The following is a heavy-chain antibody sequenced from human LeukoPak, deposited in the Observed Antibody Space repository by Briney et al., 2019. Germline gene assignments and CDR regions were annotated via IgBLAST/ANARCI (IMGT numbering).Heavy chain of an antibody. D-gene: IGHD4-17*01. V-gene: IGHV4-59*01. CDR2: IYYSGST. CDR1: GGSISSYN. Sequence: SETLSLTCTVSGGSISSYNWSWIRQPPGKGLEWIGCIYYSGSTNYNPSLKSRVTISVDTSKNQFSLKLSSVTAADTAVYYCARSDTTVTNNWFDPWGQGTLVTVSS. J-gene: IGHJ5*02. CDR3: ARSDTTVTNNWFDP.